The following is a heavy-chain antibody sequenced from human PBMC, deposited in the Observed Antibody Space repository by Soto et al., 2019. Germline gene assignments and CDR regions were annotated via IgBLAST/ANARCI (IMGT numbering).Heavy chain of an antibody. V-gene: IGHV3-23*01. J-gene: IGHJ6*02. CDR3: AKVEDRSVPAYYNMDV. CDR1: GFTFSSYA. D-gene: IGHD3-22*01. CDR2: ITANSVST. Sequence: PGGSLRLSCAASGFTFSSYAMTWVRQAPGKGLEWVSSITANSVSTYYTDSVKGRFTISRDNSKNTLYLQMNRPRVEDTAVYYCAKVEDRSVPAYYNMDVWGQGTTVTVSS.